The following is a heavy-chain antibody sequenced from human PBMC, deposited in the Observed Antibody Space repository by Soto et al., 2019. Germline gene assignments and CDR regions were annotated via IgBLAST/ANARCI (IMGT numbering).Heavy chain of an antibody. D-gene: IGHD3-9*01. CDR3: EWWINVIRDFDWPQPALDV. Sequence: SETLSLTCSVSGGSISSGAFYWSWLRQDPGRGLEWIGFIYDSGSTYSNPSRKGRGSISLDASQNQFSLRLSSVTAADTAVYYCEWWINVIRDFDWPQPALDVWGQGTTVTVSS. J-gene: IGHJ6*02. CDR1: GGSISSGAFY. V-gene: IGHV4-31*03. CDR2: IYDSGST.